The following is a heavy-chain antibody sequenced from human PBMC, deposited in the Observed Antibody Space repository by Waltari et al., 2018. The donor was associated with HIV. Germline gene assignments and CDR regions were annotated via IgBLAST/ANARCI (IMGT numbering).Heavy chain of an antibody. D-gene: IGHD5-18*01. V-gene: IGHV3-11*01. Sequence: QVQLVESGGGLVKPGGSLSRSCAASGFTFSDYYMSWIRQVPGKGLEWVSYLSPGGSAVLYADFVKGRFTVSRDNTKNSRFLDMNNLRAEDTAVYYCAGEVGCSYGYGYFDYWGQGTLVTVSS. CDR1: GFTFSDYY. CDR3: AGEVGCSYGYGYFDY. J-gene: IGHJ4*02. CDR2: LSPGGSAV.